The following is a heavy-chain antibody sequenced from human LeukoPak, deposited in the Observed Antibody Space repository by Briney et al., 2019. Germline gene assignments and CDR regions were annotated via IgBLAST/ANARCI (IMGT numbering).Heavy chain of an antibody. J-gene: IGHJ6*03. D-gene: IGHD1-26*01. CDR1: GYSFTSYW. V-gene: IGHV5-51*01. CDR2: IYPGDSDT. Sequence: PGESLKISCKGSGYSFTSYWIGCVRQMPGKGLEWMGIIYPGDSDTRYSPSFQGQVTISADKSISTAYLQWSSLKASDTAMYYCARSRYSGSYSYYYYMDVWGKGTTVTVSS. CDR3: ARSRYSGSYSYYYYMDV.